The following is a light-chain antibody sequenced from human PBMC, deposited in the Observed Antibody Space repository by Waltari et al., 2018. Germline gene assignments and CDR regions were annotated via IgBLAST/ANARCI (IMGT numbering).Light chain of an antibody. J-gene: IGKJ2*01. CDR2: KAS. CDR3: QQYHSFPFT. CDR1: QSIISS. Sequence: DIQMTQSPSTLSASVRDSVTITCRASQSIISSLAWYQQKPGKAPKLLIYKASNLETGVPSWFSGSGSATDFALTISSLQPDDFATYYCQQYHSFPFTFGQGTRLEIK. V-gene: IGKV1-5*03.